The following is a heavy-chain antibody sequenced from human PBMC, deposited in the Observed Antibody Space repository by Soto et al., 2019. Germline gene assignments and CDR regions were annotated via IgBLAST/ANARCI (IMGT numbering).Heavy chain of an antibody. V-gene: IGHV4-31*03. CDR1: GGSINTGGYF. J-gene: IGHJ5*02. D-gene: IGHD3-3*01. Sequence: SETLSLTCTVSGGSINTGGYFWTWIRQHPGKGLEWIGYIASSGSTYYNPSLKGRLTIAADTSENQFSLRLTSVTAADTAVYYCARDPYYDFWSGSNWFDPWGQGTLVTVSS. CDR2: IASSGST. CDR3: ARDPYYDFWSGSNWFDP.